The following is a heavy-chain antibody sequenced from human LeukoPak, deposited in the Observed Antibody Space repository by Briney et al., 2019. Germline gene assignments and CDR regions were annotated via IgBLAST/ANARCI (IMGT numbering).Heavy chain of an antibody. Sequence: PGGSLRLSCAASGFTFNSYGMHWVRQAPGKGLEWVAVISYDGSNKYYADSVKGRFTISRDNSKNTLYLQMNSLRAEDTAVYYCAKDIGSSGYYLYYYYYGMDVWGQGTTVTVSS. CDR1: GFTFNSYG. V-gene: IGHV3-30*18. CDR2: ISYDGSNK. D-gene: IGHD3-22*01. J-gene: IGHJ6*02. CDR3: AKDIGSSGYYLYYYYYGMDV.